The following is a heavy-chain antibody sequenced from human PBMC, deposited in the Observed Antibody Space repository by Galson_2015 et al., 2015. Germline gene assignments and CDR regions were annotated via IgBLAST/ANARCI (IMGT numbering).Heavy chain of an antibody. CDR3: ARAACGGDCYSDY. D-gene: IGHD2-21*02. CDR2: IYPGDSDT. V-gene: IGHV5-51*01. J-gene: IGHJ4*02. Sequence: QSGAEVKKPGESLTISCKASGYSFNTYWIGWVRQMPGKGLEWMGIIYPGDSDTRYSPSFQGQVTMSADESISTAYLQWDSLKASDTGMYYCARAACGGDCYSDYWGQGTPVTVSS. CDR1: GYSFNTYW.